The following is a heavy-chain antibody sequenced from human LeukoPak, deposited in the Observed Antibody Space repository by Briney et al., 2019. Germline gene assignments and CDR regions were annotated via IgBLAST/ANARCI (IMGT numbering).Heavy chain of an antibody. J-gene: IGHJ4*02. CDR2: INHSGST. Sequence: SETLSLTCAVYGGSFSGYYWSWIRQPPGKGLEWIGEINHSGSTNYNPSLKSRVTISVDTSKNQFSLKLSSVTAADTAVYYCARGIYGDYKYYFDSWGQGTLVTVSS. D-gene: IGHD4-17*01. CDR3: ARGIYGDYKYYFDS. CDR1: GGSFSGYY. V-gene: IGHV4-34*01.